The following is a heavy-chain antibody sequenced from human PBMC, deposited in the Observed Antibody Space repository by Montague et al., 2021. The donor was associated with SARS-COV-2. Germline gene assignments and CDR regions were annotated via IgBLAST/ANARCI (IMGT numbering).Heavy chain of an antibody. CDR2: IHHSGTL. CDR1: NASITTGNW. J-gene: IGHJ4*02. V-gene: IGHV4/OR15-8*01. CDR3: ARRIRITVFRGVPLTTHSLES. Sequence: SETLSLTCTVSNASITTGNWWTWVRQAPGKGLEWVGEIHHSGTLXYNPSLKSRVTISVDTSKNHFSLNLNSVTAADTALYFCARRIRITVFRGVPLTTHSLESWGQGIMVTVSS. D-gene: IGHD3-10*01.